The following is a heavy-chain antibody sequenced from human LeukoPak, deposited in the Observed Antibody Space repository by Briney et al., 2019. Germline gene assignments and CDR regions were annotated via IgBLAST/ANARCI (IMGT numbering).Heavy chain of an antibody. V-gene: IGHV4-4*02. D-gene: IGHD3-22*01. CDR2: INHSGST. CDR1: GGSISSNNW. J-gene: IGHJ4*02. CDR3: ARGDLYYYDSSGYNAYFDY. Sequence: SGTLSLTCAVSGGSISSNNWWSWIRQPPGKGLEWIGEINHSGSTNYNPSLKSRVTISVDTSKNQFSLKLSSVTAADTAVYYCARGDLYYYDSSGYNAYFDYWGQGTLVTVSS.